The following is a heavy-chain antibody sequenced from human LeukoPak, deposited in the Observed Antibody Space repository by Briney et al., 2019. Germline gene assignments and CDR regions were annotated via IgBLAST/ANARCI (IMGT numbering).Heavy chain of an antibody. J-gene: IGHJ4*02. V-gene: IGHV3-30*02. CDR2: IRYDGSNK. D-gene: IGHD6-13*01. CDR1: GSTFSTYW. CDR3: ARGYFSSSWSFDY. Sequence: GGSLRLSCAASGSTFSTYWMGWVRQAPGKGLEWVAFIRYDGSNKYYADSVKGRFTISRDNAKNSLYLQMNSLRAEDTAVYYCARGYFSSSWSFDYWGQGTLVTVSS.